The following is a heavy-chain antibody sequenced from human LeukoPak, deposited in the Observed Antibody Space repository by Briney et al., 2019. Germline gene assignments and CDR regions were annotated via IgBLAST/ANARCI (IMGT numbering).Heavy chain of an antibody. J-gene: IGHJ3*02. Sequence: PGGSLRLSCAASGFTVSSNYMSWVRQAPGKGLEWVSVIYSGGSTYYADSVKGRFTISRDNSKNTLYLQMNSLRAEDTAVYYCARVLLRPYGSGLDAFDIWGQGTMVTVSS. CDR2: IYSGGST. V-gene: IGHV3-53*01. D-gene: IGHD3-10*01. CDR3: ARVLLRPYGSGLDAFDI. CDR1: GFTVSSNY.